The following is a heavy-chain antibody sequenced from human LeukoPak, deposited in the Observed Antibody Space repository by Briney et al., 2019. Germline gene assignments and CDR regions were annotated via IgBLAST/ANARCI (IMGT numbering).Heavy chain of an antibody. CDR2: ISGSGGST. CDR1: GFTFSSYA. V-gene: IGHV3-23*01. D-gene: IGHD3-10*01. J-gene: IGHJ4*02. Sequence: GGSLRLSSAASGFTFSSYAMSWVRQAPGKGLEWVSAISGSGGSTYYADSVKGRFTISRDNSENTLYLQMNSLRAEDTAVYYCAKRGEGTAYYFDYWGQGTLVTVSS. CDR3: AKRGEGTAYYFDY.